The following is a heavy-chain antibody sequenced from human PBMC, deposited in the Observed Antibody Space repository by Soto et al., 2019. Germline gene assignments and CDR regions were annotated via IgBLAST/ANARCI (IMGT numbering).Heavy chain of an antibody. D-gene: IGHD5-18*01. CDR1: GFSLSTSGVG. CDR3: AHTYTPSGYSYTRGAFDI. Sequence: QITLKESGPTLVKPTQTLTLTCTFSGFSLSTSGVGVGWIRQPPGKALEWLALIYWDDDKRYSPSLKSRLTITKDTSKNQVVLTMTNMDPVDTATYYCAHTYTPSGYSYTRGAFDIWGQGTMVTVSS. J-gene: IGHJ3*02. V-gene: IGHV2-5*02. CDR2: IYWDDDK.